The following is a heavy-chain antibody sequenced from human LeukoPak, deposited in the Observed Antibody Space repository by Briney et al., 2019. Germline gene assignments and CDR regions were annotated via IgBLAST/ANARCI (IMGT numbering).Heavy chain of an antibody. V-gene: IGHV4-34*01. CDR3: ARGFSYFDWLLEG. D-gene: IGHD3-9*01. CDR1: GGSFSGYY. Sequence: SETLSLTCAVYGGSFSGYYWSWIRQPPGKGLEGIGEINHSGSTNYNPSLKSRVTISVDTSKNQFSLKLSSVTAADTAVYYCARGFSYFDWLLEGWGQGTLVTVSS. CDR2: INHSGST. J-gene: IGHJ4*02.